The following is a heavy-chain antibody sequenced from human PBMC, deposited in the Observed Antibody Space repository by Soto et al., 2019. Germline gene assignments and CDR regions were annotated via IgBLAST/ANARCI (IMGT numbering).Heavy chain of an antibody. CDR3: AKGYCGGDCHFVS. J-gene: IGHJ4*02. Sequence: EVQLVESGGVVLQPGGSLRLSCAASGFTFDDYNMHWVRQAPGKGLEWVSLISWDGGTAYYADSVKGRFTISRDNSKNSLYLQMNSLRTDDTALYYCAKGYCGGDCHFVSWGQGTLVTVSS. D-gene: IGHD2-21*02. CDR2: ISWDGGTA. CDR1: GFTFDDYN. V-gene: IGHV3-43*01.